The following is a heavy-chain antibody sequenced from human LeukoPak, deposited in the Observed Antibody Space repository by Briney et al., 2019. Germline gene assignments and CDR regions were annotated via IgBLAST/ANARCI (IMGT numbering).Heavy chain of an antibody. CDR1: GGSISSGGYS. Sequence: PSETLSLTCAVSGGSISSGGYSWSWIRQPPGKGLEWLGYIYYTGSTNYNPSLKSRVTISVDTSKNQFSLRLSSVTAADTAVYYCARGLGGFGESLLNYYYYMDVWGKGTTVTISS. CDR2: IYYTGST. CDR3: ARGLGGFGESLLNYYYYMDV. D-gene: IGHD3-10*01. J-gene: IGHJ6*03. V-gene: IGHV4-61*08.